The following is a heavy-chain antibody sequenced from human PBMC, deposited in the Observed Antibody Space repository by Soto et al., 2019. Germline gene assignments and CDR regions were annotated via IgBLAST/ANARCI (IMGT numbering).Heavy chain of an antibody. D-gene: IGHD3-3*01. CDR2: IDNSGNT. CDR1: DGSISTYF. J-gene: IGHJ6*02. V-gene: IGHV4-4*07. Sequence: SETLSLTCTVSDGSISTYFCNWIRQPAGKGLEWIGRIDNSGNTNYNPSLKSRVTMSADTSRNQFSLKLNSVTAADTAVYYCAKEGRFLEWSGVSYGMDVWGQGTTVTVSS. CDR3: AKEGRFLEWSGVSYGMDV.